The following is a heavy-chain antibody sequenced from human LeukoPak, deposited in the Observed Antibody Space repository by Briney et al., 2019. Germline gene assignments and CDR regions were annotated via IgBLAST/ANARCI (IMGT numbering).Heavy chain of an antibody. V-gene: IGHV1-69*05. Sequence: GASVKVSCKASGGTFSSYAISWVRQAPGQGLEWMGGIIPIFGTANYAQKFQGRVTITTDESTSTAYMELSSMRSEDTAVYYCARAPIPQIAARPPQHYNYYYYMDVWGKGTTVTVSS. D-gene: IGHD6-6*01. CDR1: GGTFSSYA. CDR2: IIPIFGTA. J-gene: IGHJ6*03. CDR3: ARAPIPQIAARPPQHYNYYYYMDV.